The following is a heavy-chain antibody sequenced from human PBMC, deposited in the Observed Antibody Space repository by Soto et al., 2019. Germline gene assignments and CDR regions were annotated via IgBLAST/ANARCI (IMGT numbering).Heavy chain of an antibody. CDR1: GGSISSSSYY. V-gene: IGHV4-39*01. CDR2: IYYSGST. Sequence: SEPLSLTCTVSGGSISSSSYYWGWIRQPPGKGLEWIGSIYYSGSTYYNPSLKSRVTISVDTSKNQFSLKLSSVTAADTAVYYCARSLCSGYQILGYMDVWGKGTTVTVSS. D-gene: IGHD3-3*01. CDR3: ARSLCSGYQILGYMDV. J-gene: IGHJ6*03.